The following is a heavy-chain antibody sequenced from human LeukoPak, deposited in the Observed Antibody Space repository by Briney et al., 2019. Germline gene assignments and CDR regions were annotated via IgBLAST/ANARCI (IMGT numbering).Heavy chain of an antibody. D-gene: IGHD3-16*02. CDR3: ARDSGPYYDYVWGTYRQNNWFDP. CDR1: GGSFSGYC. V-gene: IGHV4-34*01. CDR2: INHSGST. Sequence: SETLSLTCAVYGGSFSGYCWSWIRQPPGKGLEWIGEINHSGSTNYNPSLKSRVTISVDTSKNQFSLKLSSVTAADTTVYYCARDSGPYYDYVWGTYRQNNWFDPWGQGTLVTVSS. J-gene: IGHJ5*02.